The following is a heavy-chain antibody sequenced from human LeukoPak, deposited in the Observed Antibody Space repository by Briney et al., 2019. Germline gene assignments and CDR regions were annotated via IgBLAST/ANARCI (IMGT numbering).Heavy chain of an antibody. J-gene: IGHJ4*02. CDR1: GFTFSSYW. CDR3: ARDFKSEYYDSSVFFDY. V-gene: IGHV3-74*01. Sequence: GGSLRLSCAASGFTFSSYWMYWVRQAPGKGLVWFSRINSDGSSTSYADSVKGRFTISRDNAKNTLYLQMNSLRAEDTAVYYCARDFKSEYYDSSVFFDYWGQGTLVTVSS. CDR2: INSDGSST. D-gene: IGHD3-22*01.